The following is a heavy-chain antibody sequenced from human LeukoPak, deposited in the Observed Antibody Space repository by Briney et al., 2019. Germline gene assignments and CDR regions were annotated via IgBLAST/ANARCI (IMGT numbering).Heavy chain of an antibody. V-gene: IGHV4-4*07. Sequence: PSETLSLTCTVSGGSISSYYLSWIRQPAGKGLEWIGRIYSRVTTYNPSLKSRVTMSADTSRNHVSLTLNSVTAADTAVYYCARDAESSGWYPDFDYWGQGTLVTVSS. CDR1: GGSISSYY. CDR2: IYSRVT. CDR3: ARDAESSGWYPDFDY. D-gene: IGHD6-19*01. J-gene: IGHJ4*02.